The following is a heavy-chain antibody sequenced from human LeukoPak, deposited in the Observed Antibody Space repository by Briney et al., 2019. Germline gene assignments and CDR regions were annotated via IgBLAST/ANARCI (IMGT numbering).Heavy chain of an antibody. Sequence: SQTLSLTCTVSGVSISSAGYFWTWIRQHPGKGLEWIGYIHHSGSTSYNPSLKSRLTISADTSKNQFSLKLNSETAADTAVYYCARNFHGDPVTYYLDYWGHGTLVTVSS. J-gene: IGHJ4*01. D-gene: IGHD2-21*02. V-gene: IGHV4-31*03. CDR1: GVSISSAGYF. CDR3: ARNFHGDPVTYYLDY. CDR2: IHHSGST.